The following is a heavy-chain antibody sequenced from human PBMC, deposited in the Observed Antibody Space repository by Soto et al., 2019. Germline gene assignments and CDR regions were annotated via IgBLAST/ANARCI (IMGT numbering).Heavy chain of an antibody. CDR2: ISYDGSNK. CDR3: AKGGGSYYGVDY. Sequence: PGGARSLSCAASLFTFISYCMHWVRPAPGKGLEWVAVISYDGSNKYYADSVKGRFTISRDNSKNTLYLQMNSLRAEDTAVYYCAKGGGSYYGVDYWGQGTLVTVSS. D-gene: IGHD1-26*01. CDR1: LFTFISYC. V-gene: IGHV3-30*18. J-gene: IGHJ4*02.